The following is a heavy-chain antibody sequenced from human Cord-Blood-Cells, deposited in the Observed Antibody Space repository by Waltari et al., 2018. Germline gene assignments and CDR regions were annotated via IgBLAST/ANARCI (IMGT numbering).Heavy chain of an antibody. J-gene: IGHJ5*02. CDR1: GYTFTTCG. V-gene: IGHV1-18*01. Sequence: QVQLVQSGAEVTKPGAPVKVSCKASGYTFTTCGFRWVRQAPGQGLEWMGWISAYNGNTNYTQKLQGRVTMTTDTSTSTAYMELRSLRSDDTAVYYCARFQGRNGFDPWGQGTLVTVSS. CDR3: ARFQGRNGFDP. CDR2: ISAYNGNT.